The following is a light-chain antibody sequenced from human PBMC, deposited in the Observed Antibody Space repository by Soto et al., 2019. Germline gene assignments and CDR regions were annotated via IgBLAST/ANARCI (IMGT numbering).Light chain of an antibody. V-gene: IGKV1-5*03. Sequence: DIQMTQSPSTLSGSVGDRVTITCRASQTISSWLSCYQQKPGKAPNLLIYKASHLENGVPSRFSGSGSGTEFTLTISSLQPEDFATYYCQQANSFPISFGQGTRLEIK. CDR1: QTISSW. CDR2: KAS. J-gene: IGKJ5*01. CDR3: QQANSFPIS.